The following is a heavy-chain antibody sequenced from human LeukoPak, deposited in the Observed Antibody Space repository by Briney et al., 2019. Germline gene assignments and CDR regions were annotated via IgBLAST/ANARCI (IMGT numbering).Heavy chain of an antibody. V-gene: IGHV3-48*02. CDR1: GFTFSNYN. J-gene: IGHJ4*02. CDR2: ISSSGGTT. D-gene: IGHD1-26*01. CDR3: ATSGTYRFDY. Sequence: PGGSLRLSCAASGFTFSNYNMNWVRQAPGKGLEWISYISSSGGTTNYADSVKGRFTISRDNAKNSLYLQMNSLKDGDTAVYYCATSGTYRFDYWGQGTLVTVSS.